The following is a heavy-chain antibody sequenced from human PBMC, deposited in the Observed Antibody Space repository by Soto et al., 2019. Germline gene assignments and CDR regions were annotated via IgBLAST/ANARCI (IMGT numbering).Heavy chain of an antibody. D-gene: IGHD6-6*01. CDR1: GYTFTGYY. CDR3: ARAIAPPFGYYYGMDV. J-gene: IGHJ6*02. Sequence: QVQLVQSGAEVKKPGASVKVSCKASGYTFTGYYMHWVRQAPGKGLEWMGWINPNSGGTNYAQKFKGWVTMTRETSISTAYMELSRLRSDDTAVYYCARAIAPPFGYYYGMDVWGQGTTVTVSS. V-gene: IGHV1-2*04. CDR2: INPNSGGT.